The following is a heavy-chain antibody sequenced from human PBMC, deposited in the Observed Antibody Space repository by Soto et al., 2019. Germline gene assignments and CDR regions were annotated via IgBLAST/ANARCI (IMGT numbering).Heavy chain of an antibody. CDR2: ISDDGART. V-gene: IGHV3-74*01. D-gene: IGHD2-2*01. J-gene: IGHJ4*02. CDR3: TRGPRPSSIGTGDV. CDR1: GFVFEVYW. Sequence: GGSLRLSCVASGFVFEVYWMHWVRQVPGKGLEWVSRISDDGARTDYADSVRGRFTISGDNANNALYLQMNALRGEDTAVYFCTRGPRPSSIGTGDVWGRGALVTVSS.